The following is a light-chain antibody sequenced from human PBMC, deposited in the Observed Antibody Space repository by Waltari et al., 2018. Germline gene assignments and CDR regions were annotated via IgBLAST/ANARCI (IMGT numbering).Light chain of an antibody. Sequence: QSVLTQPPSASGAPGQRVTISCSGSNSTLGSNFVSWYQQFPGTAPKLLIYKNSQRPSGVPDRFSGSKSGTSASLGISGLRSEDEADYYCVAWDDGMSLLFGGGTKVTVL. J-gene: IGLJ3*02. CDR3: VAWDDGMSLL. CDR1: NSTLGSNF. V-gene: IGLV1-47*01. CDR2: KNS.